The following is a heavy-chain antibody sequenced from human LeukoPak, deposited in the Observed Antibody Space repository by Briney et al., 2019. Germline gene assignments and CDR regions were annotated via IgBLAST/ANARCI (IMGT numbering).Heavy chain of an antibody. V-gene: IGHV1-69*15. Sequence: SSVKVSCKTSGGTFTSYAITWVRQAPGQGLEWMGKIIPISGTTNYAQKFQGRVTFTADESTSTAYMALSSLRSEDTALYYCARKLRLGGNWFDPWGQGTLVTVSS. J-gene: IGHJ5*02. CDR1: GGTFTSYA. CDR2: IIPISGTT. D-gene: IGHD1-26*01. CDR3: ARKLRLGGNWFDP.